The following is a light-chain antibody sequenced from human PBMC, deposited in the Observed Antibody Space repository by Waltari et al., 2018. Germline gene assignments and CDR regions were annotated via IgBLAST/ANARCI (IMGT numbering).Light chain of an antibody. CDR1: QSVSSN. Sequence: EIVMTQSPATLSVSPGERATLSCRASQSVSSNLAWYQQRPGQPPRLLIYGASTRATAIPARFSGSGSGTEFTLTISSLQSEDFAVYYCQQYNNWRTFGQGTKVEIK. CDR3: QQYNNWRT. V-gene: IGKV3-15*01. CDR2: GAS. J-gene: IGKJ1*01.